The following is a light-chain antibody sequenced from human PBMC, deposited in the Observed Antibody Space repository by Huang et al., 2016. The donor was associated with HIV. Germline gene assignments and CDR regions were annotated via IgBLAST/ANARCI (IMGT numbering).Light chain of an antibody. CDR1: QRISDW. CDR3: QHQWT. Sequence: DIQMTQSPLTLSAFVGDRVTITCRASQRISDWLAWYQQKPEKAPKLLISKASNLESGVSSRFSGNGSAIELTLTISSLQPDDLATYYCQHQWTFGQGTKVEIK. CDR2: KAS. V-gene: IGKV1-5*03. J-gene: IGKJ1*01.